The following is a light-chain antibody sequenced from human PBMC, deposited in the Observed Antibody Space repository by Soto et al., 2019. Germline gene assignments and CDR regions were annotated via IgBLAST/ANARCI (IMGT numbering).Light chain of an antibody. V-gene: IGKV1-39*01. CDR2: AAS. J-gene: IGKJ1*01. Sequence: DIQMTQSPSSLSASVGDRVTITCRASQSISSYLNWYQQKPGKAPKLLIYAASSLQSGVPSRFRGSGSGTDFTLTISSLQPEDFATYYCQQSYRTPWTFGQGTKVEIK. CDR3: QQSYRTPWT. CDR1: QSISSY.